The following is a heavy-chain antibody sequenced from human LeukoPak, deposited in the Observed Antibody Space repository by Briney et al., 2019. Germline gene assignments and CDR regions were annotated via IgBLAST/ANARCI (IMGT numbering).Heavy chain of an antibody. CDR1: GYSFTNYW. D-gene: IGHD1-26*01. Sequence: GEALKISFRGSGYSFTNYWIGWVRPMPGKGLEWMGIISPGDSDTRYSPSFQGQVTISADMSISTAYLQWSSLKASDTAMYYCARRRDLYSGSYYPFDYWGQGTLVTVSS. CDR2: ISPGDSDT. CDR3: ARRRDLYSGSYYPFDY. J-gene: IGHJ4*02. V-gene: IGHV5-51*01.